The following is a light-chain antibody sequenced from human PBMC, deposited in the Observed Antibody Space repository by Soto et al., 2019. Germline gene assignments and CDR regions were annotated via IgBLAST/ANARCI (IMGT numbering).Light chain of an antibody. CDR1: QSIGNW. J-gene: IGKJ5*01. V-gene: IGKV1-12*01. CDR3: QQAKIVPLP. CDR2: AAS. Sequence: DIQMTQSPSSVSASGGDRVTITCRASQSIGNWLAWYQQKPGKAPKLLIYAASTLQGGVPSRFSGSGSGTDFNLTISSLQPDDFATYYCQQAKIVPLPFGQGTRLEFK.